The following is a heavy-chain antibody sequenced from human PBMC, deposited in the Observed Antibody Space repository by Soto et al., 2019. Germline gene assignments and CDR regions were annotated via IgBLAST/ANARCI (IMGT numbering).Heavy chain of an antibody. V-gene: IGHV5-51*01. CDR3: ARLDSNYAGYDYFGMDV. CDR1: GYSFTSYW. Sequence: GESLKISCKGSGYSFTSYWIGWVRQMPGKGLEWMGIIYPGDSDTRYSPSFQGQVTISADKSISTAYLQWSSLKASDTAMYYCARLDSNYAGYDYFGMDVCGQGATVPVSS. CDR2: IYPGDSDT. D-gene: IGHD4-4*01. J-gene: IGHJ6*02.